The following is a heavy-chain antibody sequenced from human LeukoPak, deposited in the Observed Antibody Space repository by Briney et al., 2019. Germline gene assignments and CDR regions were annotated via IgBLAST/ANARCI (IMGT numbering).Heavy chain of an antibody. V-gene: IGHV3-23*01. Sequence: GGSLRLSCAASGFIFSTYAMSWVRQAPGKGLEYVSSITGSAISTYYAGSVKGRFTISRDNSKNTLNLQMNSLRTEDTAVYYCAKPRDIDSWAFDVWGQGTMVTVS. J-gene: IGHJ3*01. CDR1: GFIFSTYA. D-gene: IGHD2-15*01. CDR2: ITGSAIST. CDR3: AKPRDIDSWAFDV.